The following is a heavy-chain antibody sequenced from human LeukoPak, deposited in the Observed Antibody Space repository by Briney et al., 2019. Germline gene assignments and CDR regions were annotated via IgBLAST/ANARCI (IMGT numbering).Heavy chain of an antibody. V-gene: IGHV1-8*03. CDR3: ATDHPYSSGWYSY. D-gene: IGHD6-19*01. J-gene: IGHJ4*02. CDR1: GYTFTSYD. Sequence: ASVKVSCKASGYTFTSYDINWVRQATGQGLEWMGWMNPNSGNTGYAQKFQGRVTITRNTSISTAYMELSSLRSEDTAVYYCATDHPYSSGWYSYWGQGTLVTVSS. CDR2: MNPNSGNT.